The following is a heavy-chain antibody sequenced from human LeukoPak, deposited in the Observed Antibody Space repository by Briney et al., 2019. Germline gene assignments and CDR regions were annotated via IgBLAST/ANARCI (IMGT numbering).Heavy chain of an antibody. CDR1: GFTFSSYG. J-gene: IGHJ4*02. D-gene: IGHD1-14*01. CDR2: IRGSAGST. Sequence: PGGSLRLSCAASGFTFSSYGMSWVRQAPGKGLEWVSAIRGSAGSTYNADSMKGRFTISRDNSKNTLYLQMNSLRAEDTAVYYCATGLGILSPYWGQGTLVTVSS. V-gene: IGHV3-23*01. CDR3: ATGLGILSPY.